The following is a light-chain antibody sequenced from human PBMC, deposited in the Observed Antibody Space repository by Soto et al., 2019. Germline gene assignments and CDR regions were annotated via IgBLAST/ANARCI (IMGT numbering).Light chain of an antibody. Sequence: QSALTQPASVSGSPGQSITISCTGTSSDVGGYNYVSWYQQHPGKAPKLMIYDVSNRPSGVSNRVSGSKSCNTASLPISGLQAEEEADYYCCSYTSSSTVVFGGGTQLTVL. CDR1: SSDVGGYNY. CDR3: CSYTSSSTVV. J-gene: IGLJ2*01. V-gene: IGLV2-14*01. CDR2: DVS.